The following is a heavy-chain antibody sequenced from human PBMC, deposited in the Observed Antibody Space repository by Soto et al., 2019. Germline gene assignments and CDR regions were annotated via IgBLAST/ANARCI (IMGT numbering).Heavy chain of an antibody. J-gene: IGHJ4*02. V-gene: IGHV4-34*01. CDR3: ARVLRYFDWSQYYFDY. D-gene: IGHD3-9*01. CDR2: INHSGST. CDR1: GGSFSGYY. Sequence: PSETLSLTCAVYGGSFSGYYWSCIRQPPGKGLEWIGEINHSGSTNYNPSLKSRVTISVDTSKNQFSLKLSSVAAADTAVYYCARVLRYFDWSQYYFDYWGQGTLVTVSS.